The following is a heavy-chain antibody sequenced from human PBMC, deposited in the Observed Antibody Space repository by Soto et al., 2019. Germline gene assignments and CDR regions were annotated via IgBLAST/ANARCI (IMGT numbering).Heavy chain of an antibody. CDR1: GDAISNDNYY. CDR2: IYSTGST. V-gene: IGHV4-30-4*08. D-gene: IGHD3-16*01. CDR3: ARGESMLPSVLTSPLDY. Sequence: QEQLQESGPGLVKPSQTLSLICTVSGDAISNDNYYWSWIRQPPGKGLEWIGYIYSTGSTTYNPSLRSRLTMSIDPSKRHFFLKLTSVTAADTAVYYCARGESMLPSVLTSPLDYWGQGTLVTVSS. J-gene: IGHJ4*02.